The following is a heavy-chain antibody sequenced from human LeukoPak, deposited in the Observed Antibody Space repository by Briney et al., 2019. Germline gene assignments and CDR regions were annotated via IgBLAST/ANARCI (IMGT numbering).Heavy chain of an antibody. CDR3: ARDRDDGGFEY. J-gene: IGHJ4*02. D-gene: IGHD4-23*01. V-gene: IGHV3-7*01. CDR2: IKQNGRDK. CDR1: GFIFSNYW. Sequence: PGGSLRLSCAASGFIFSNYWVSWIRQPPGKGLEWVANIKQNGRDKQYVDSLKGRFTISRDNAKNSLFLQVNSLRADDTAVYYCARDRDDGGFEYWGQGTLVTVFS.